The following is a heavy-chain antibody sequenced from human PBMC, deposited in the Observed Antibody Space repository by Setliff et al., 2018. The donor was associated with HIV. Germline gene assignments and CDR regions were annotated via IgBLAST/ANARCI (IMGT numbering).Heavy chain of an antibody. V-gene: IGHV4-39*02. Sequence: WVRQAPGKGLEWIGSIYYSGSTYYNPSLKSRVTISVDTSKNQFSLKLSSVTAADTAVYYCARDRRGYYYGSGSCYMDVWGTGTTVTVSS. D-gene: IGHD3-10*01. CDR3: ARDRRGYYYGSGSCYMDV. CDR2: IYYSGST. J-gene: IGHJ6*03.